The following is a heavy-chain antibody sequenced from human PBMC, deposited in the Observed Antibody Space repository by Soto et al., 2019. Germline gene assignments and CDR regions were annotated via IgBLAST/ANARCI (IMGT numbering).Heavy chain of an antibody. J-gene: IGHJ4*02. D-gene: IGHD3-22*01. V-gene: IGHV3-48*03. CDR2: ISSSGSTI. CDR3: ARLSLDYYDSSGYFDY. Sequence: GSLRLSCAASGFTFSIYEMNWVRQAPGKGLEWVSYISSSGSTIYYADSVKGRFTISRDNAKNSLYLQMNSLRAEDTAVYYCARLSLDYYDSSGYFDYWGQGTLVTVSS. CDR1: GFTFSIYE.